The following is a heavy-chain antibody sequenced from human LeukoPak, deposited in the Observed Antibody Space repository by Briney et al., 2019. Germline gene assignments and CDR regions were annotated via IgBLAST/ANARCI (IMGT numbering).Heavy chain of an antibody. Sequence: GGSLRLSCAASGFTFSSYEMNWVRQAPGKGLEWVSYISSSGSTIYYADSVKGRFTISRDNAKNSLYLQMNSLRAEDTAVYYCARGIISHQHPNLGYYYYYMDVWGKGTTVTVSS. CDR2: ISSSGSTI. J-gene: IGHJ6*03. V-gene: IGHV3-48*03. CDR3: ARGIISHQHPNLGYYYYYMDV. CDR1: GFTFSSYE. D-gene: IGHD2/OR15-2a*01.